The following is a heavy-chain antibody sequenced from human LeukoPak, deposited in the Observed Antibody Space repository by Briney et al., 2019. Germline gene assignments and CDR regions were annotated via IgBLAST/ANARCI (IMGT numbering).Heavy chain of an antibody. CDR3: ARGSASGIYPIDY. Sequence: SETLSLTCAVYIGSFSVYYWSWIRHPPGKGLEWIAEFKHLERTNYNPSLKSRDTISIDTSKNQVFLKLSSVTAADTAVYYCARGSASGIYPIDYWGQGTLVTVSS. V-gene: IGHV4-34*01. CDR2: FKHLERT. J-gene: IGHJ4*02. D-gene: IGHD5-12*01. CDR1: IGSFSVYY.